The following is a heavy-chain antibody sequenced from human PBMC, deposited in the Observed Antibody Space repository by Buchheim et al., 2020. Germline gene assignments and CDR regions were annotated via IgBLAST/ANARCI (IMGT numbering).Heavy chain of an antibody. CDR2: IESGGST. Sequence: EVRPLQSGGGVVQPGGSLRLSCVISGLASTSYGVSWVRQAPGKGLEWVAGIESGGSTYYPDSVKGRFAIYSDTSKNTLFLEMHSLRAEDTAVYFCAKHPVKFDTWGQGTL. V-gene: IGHV3-23*01. J-gene: IGHJ5*02. CDR1: GLASTSYG. CDR3: AKHPVKFDT.